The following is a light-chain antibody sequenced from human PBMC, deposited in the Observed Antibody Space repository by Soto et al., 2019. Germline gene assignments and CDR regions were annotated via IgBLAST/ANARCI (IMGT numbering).Light chain of an antibody. V-gene: IGLV1-44*01. CDR1: SSNIGSNA. J-gene: IGLJ1*01. CDR2: TDS. CDR3: ASWDGSLIGHV. Sequence: QSVLTQPPSASGTPGQRVTISCSGSSSNIGSNAVNWYQHLPGTAPKLLIFTDSQRPSGVPDRFAGSRSGTSASLAISGLQSEDEADYYGASWDGSLIGHVFGTGTKLTVL.